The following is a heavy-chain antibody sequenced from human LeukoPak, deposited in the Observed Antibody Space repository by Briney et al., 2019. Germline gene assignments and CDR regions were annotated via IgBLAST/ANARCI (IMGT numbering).Heavy chain of an antibody. CDR1: GGSLSSYY. Sequence: SETLSLTCTVSGGSLSSYYWGWIRQPPGKGLEWIGYIYYSGSTNYNPSLKSRVNISVDTSKNQFSLKLSSVTAADTAVYYCARDLVAVAESYYYMDVWGKGTTVTVSS. D-gene: IGHD6-19*01. J-gene: IGHJ6*03. CDR2: IYYSGST. CDR3: ARDLVAVAESYYYMDV. V-gene: IGHV4-59*01.